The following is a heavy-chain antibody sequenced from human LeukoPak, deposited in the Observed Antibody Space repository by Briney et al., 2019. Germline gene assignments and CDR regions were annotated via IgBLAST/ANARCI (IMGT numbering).Heavy chain of an antibody. D-gene: IGHD3-10*01. CDR3: ARETYYYGSGSYAFDI. V-gene: IGHV3-74*01. J-gene: IGHJ3*02. CDR2: INSGGSST. CDR1: GFTFSSYW. Sequence: GGSLRLSCAASGFTFSSYWMHWVRQAPGKGLVWVSRINSGGSSTSYADSVKGRFTISRDNAKNTLYLQMNSLRAEDTAVYYCARETYYYGSGSYAFDIWGQGTMVTVSS.